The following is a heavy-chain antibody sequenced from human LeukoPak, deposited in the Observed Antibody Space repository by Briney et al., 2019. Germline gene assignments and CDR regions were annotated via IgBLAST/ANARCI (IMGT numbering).Heavy chain of an antibody. J-gene: IGHJ3*02. V-gene: IGHV3-23*01. CDR3: AKDHYDILTGYYPDAFDI. Sequence: AGGSLRLSCAASGFTFSSYAMSWVRQAPGKGLEWVSAISGSGGSTCYADSVKGRFTISRDNSKNTLYLQMNSLRAEDTAVYYCAKDHYDILTGYYPDAFDIWGQGTMVTVSS. CDR1: GFTFSSYA. CDR2: ISGSGGST. D-gene: IGHD3-9*01.